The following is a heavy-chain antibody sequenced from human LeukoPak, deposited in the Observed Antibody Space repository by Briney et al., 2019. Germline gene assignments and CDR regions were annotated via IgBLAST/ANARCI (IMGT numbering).Heavy chain of an antibody. V-gene: IGHV1-2*06. CDR1: GYTFPDYY. CDR3: AKCGDFIAASYNWFDP. CDR2: INPNSGGT. Sequence: GASVKVSCKASGYTFPDYYMHWVRQAPGQGLEWMGRINPNSGGTKYAQKFQGRVTMTRDTSISTAYMELNRLTSDDTAVYYCAKCGDFIAASYNWFDPWGPGTLVTVSS. J-gene: IGHJ5*02. D-gene: IGHD6-13*01.